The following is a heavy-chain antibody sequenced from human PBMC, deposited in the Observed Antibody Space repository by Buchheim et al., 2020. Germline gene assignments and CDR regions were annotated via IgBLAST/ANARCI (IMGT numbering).Heavy chain of an antibody. Sequence: QVQLVESGGGVVQPGRSLRLSCAASGFTFSSYAMHWVRQAPGKGLEWVAVISYDGSNKYYADSVKGRFTISRDNSKNTLYLQMNSLRAEDTAVYYCARDSVYYDSSGYYFAYYFGYWGQGTL. D-gene: IGHD3-22*01. CDR3: ARDSVYYDSSGYYFAYYFGY. CDR1: GFTFSSYA. V-gene: IGHV3-30-3*01. J-gene: IGHJ4*02. CDR2: ISYDGSNK.